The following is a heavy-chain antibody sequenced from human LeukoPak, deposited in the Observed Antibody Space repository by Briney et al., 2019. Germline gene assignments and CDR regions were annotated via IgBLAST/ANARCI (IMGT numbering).Heavy chain of an antibody. Sequence: GGSLRLSCAASGFTFSSYAMSWVRQAPGKGLEWVSAISGSGGSTYYADSVKGRFTISRDNSKNTLYLQMNSLRAEDTAVYYCAKAPYSSGWYEADPWGQGTLDTVSS. D-gene: IGHD6-19*01. V-gene: IGHV3-23*01. J-gene: IGHJ5*02. CDR1: GFTFSSYA. CDR2: ISGSGGST. CDR3: AKAPYSSGWYEADP.